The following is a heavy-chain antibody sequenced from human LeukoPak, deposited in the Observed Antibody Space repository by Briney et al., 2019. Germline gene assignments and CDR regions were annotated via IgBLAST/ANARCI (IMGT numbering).Heavy chain of an antibody. V-gene: IGHV4-4*02. CDR1: GGSISSSNW. CDR3: ARGVAGYGPYDY. D-gene: IGHD5-12*01. J-gene: IGHJ4*02. CDR2: IYHSGST. Sequence: SETLSLTCAVSGGSISSSNWWSWVRQPPGKGLEWIGEIYHSGSTNYNPSLKSRVTISVDTPKNQFSLRLNSVTAAETAVYYCARGVAGYGPYDYWGQGTLVTVSS.